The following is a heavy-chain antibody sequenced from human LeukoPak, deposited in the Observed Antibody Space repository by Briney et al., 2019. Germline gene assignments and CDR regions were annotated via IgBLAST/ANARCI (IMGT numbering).Heavy chain of an antibody. J-gene: IGHJ4*02. CDR1: GYNFPGYY. V-gene: IGHV1-2*02. CDR2: INLTSGGT. Sequence: ASVKVSCKVSGYNFPGYYMHWVRQAPGQGLEWLGWINLTSGGTNYAQKFHGRVTMTRDTSISTAYMELSSLRSDDTAVYYCARSRLGYCSGGACSASDYWGQGTLVTVSS. D-gene: IGHD2-15*01. CDR3: ARSRLGYCSGGACSASDY.